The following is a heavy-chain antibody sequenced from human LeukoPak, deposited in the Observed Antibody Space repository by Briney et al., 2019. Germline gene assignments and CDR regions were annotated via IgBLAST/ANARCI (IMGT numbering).Heavy chain of an antibody. CDR1: GFTFSTYS. CDR3: AKESFIPYYYDSSGYIDY. V-gene: IGHV3-48*01. J-gene: IGHJ4*02. Sequence: PGGSLRLSCAASGFTFSTYSMKWVRQAPGKGLECVSYISYSSSPIYYADSVKGRFTISRDNSKNTLFLQMNSLRAEDTALYYCAKESFIPYYYDSSGYIDYWGQGTWSPSPQ. D-gene: IGHD3-22*01. CDR2: ISYSSSPI.